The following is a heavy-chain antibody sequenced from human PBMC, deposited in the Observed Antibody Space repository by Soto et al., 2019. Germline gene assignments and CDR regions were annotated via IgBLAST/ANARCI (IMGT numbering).Heavy chain of an antibody. D-gene: IGHD2-15*01. Sequence: SVKVSCKASGGTFSIYAISGLRQAPGQGLEWMGGIIPIFGTANYSQKFQGRVTITRDTSASTAYMELSSLTYEDTAVYYCARDICSGGSCYFYGMDVWGQGTTVTVSS. V-gene: IGHV1-69*05. CDR2: IIPIFGTA. J-gene: IGHJ6*02. CDR3: ARDICSGGSCYFYGMDV. CDR1: GGTFSIYA.